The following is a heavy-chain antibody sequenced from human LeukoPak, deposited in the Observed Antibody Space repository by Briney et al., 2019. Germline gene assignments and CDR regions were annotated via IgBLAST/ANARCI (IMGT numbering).Heavy chain of an antibody. Sequence: GGSLRLSCTVSGFTVSSNSMSWVRQAPGKGLEWVSFIYSDNTHYSDSVKGRFTISRDNSKNTLYLQMNSLRAEDTAVYYCVRPSQLVLGSSIGLFDYWGQGTQVTVSS. V-gene: IGHV3-53*01. D-gene: IGHD5-24*01. J-gene: IGHJ4*02. CDR1: GFTVSSNS. CDR2: IYSDNT. CDR3: VRPSQLVLGSSIGLFDY.